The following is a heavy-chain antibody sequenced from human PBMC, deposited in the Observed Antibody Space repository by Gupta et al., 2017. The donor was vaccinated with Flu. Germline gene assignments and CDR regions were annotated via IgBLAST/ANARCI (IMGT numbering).Heavy chain of an antibody. CDR1: GDSISSGSYY. D-gene: IGHD6-19*01. Sequence: QVQLQESGPGLVEPSQTLYLTCTVSGDSISSGSYYWSWIRQPAGKGLEWIGRFYASGRTNYNPSLKSRVTISIDTSKNQFSLKLSSVTAADTAIYYCARIRGAGSGWYFFDYWGQGTLVIVSS. CDR3: ARIRGAGSGWYFFDY. J-gene: IGHJ4*02. CDR2: FYASGRT. V-gene: IGHV4-61*02.